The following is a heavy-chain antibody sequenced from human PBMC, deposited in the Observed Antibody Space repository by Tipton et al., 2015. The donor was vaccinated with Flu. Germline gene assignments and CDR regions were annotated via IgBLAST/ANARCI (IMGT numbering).Heavy chain of an antibody. D-gene: IGHD2-21*01. CDR2: MFRSGST. CDR3: AREGVRNAFDI. Sequence: TLSLTCTVSGYSVTGGYYWGWIRQPPGKGLEYIGCMFRSGSTYYNPSLRSRVTISVDTSKNQFSLKLSSVTAADTAVYYCAREGVRNAFDIWSQGTMVTDSS. J-gene: IGHJ3*02. CDR1: GYSVTGGYY. V-gene: IGHV4-38-2*02.